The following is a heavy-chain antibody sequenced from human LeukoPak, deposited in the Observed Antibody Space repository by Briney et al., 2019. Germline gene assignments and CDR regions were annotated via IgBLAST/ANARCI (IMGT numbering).Heavy chain of an antibody. CDR3: ARGSGTYGSGRPNWNWYFDL. D-gene: IGHD3-10*01. CDR2: INHSGST. CDR1: GGSFSGYY. V-gene: IGHV4-34*01. J-gene: IGHJ2*01. Sequence: SETLSLTCAVYGGSFSGYYWSWIRQPPGKGLEWIGEINHSGSTNYNPSLKSRVTISVDTSKNQFSLKLSSVTAAATAVYSCARGSGTYGSGRPNWNWYFDLWGHGTLVTVSS.